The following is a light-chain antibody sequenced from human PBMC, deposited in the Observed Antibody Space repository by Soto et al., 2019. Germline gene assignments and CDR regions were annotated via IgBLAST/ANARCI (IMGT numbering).Light chain of an antibody. J-gene: IGKJ4*01. CDR3: QQFSSYPLT. CDR1: QTVRNNY. Sequence: EFVLTQSPGTLSLSPGARAPLSCRARQTVRNNYLAWYQQNPGQAPRLLIYDASSRATGIPDRFSGGGSGTDFTLTISRLEPEDFAVYYCQQFSSYPLTFGGGTKVDIK. V-gene: IGKV3-20*01. CDR2: DAS.